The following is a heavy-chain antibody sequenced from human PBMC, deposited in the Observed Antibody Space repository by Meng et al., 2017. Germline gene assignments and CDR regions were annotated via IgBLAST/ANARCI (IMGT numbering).Heavy chain of an antibody. CDR1: GYTITSYA. Sequence: QVLLLRSGVELKRSGATVNVSSNASGYTITSYAMKWVRQAPGQGLEWRGWINTNTGNPTYAQGFTGRFVFSLDTSVSTAYLQISSLKAEDTAVYYCARGGAASSFDYWGQGTLVTVSS. CDR2: INTNTGNP. V-gene: IGHV7-4-1*02. CDR3: ARGGAASSFDY. D-gene: IGHD1-26*01. J-gene: IGHJ4*02.